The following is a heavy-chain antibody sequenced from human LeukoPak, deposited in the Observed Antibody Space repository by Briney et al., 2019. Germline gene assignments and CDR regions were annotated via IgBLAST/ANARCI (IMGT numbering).Heavy chain of an antibody. J-gene: IGHJ4*02. CDR3: ARDDNWGFDY. CDR2: IRGSGSGSGSGI. D-gene: IGHD7-27*01. Sequence: PGGSLRLSSAASGFVFSDYSMNWVRQAPGKGVGGGSNIRGSGSGSGSGIYYEDSVKGRFTISRDNAKTSLYLQMNSLRAEDTAFYYCARDDNWGFDYWGQGALVTVSS. CDR1: GFVFSDYS. V-gene: IGHV3-48*04.